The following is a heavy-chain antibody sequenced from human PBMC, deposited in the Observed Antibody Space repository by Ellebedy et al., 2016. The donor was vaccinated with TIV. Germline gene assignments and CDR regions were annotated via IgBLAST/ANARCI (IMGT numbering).Heavy chain of an antibody. J-gene: IGHJ5*02. CDR3: AHIRDTSQYYYDSSEVNWFDP. CDR2: IYWDDDK. CDR1: GFSLSTSGVG. D-gene: IGHD3-22*01. V-gene: IGHV2-5*02. Sequence: SGPTLVXPTQTLTLTCTFSGFSLSTSGVGVGWIRQPPGKALEWLALIYWDDDKRYSPSLKSRLTITKDTSKNQVVLTMTNMDPVDTATYYCAHIRDTSQYYYDSSEVNWFDPWGQGTLVTVSS.